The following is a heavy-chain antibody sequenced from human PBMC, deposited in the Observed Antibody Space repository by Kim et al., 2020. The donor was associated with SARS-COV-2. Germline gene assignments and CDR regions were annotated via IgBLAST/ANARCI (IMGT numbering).Heavy chain of an antibody. V-gene: IGHV3-48*02. CDR2: ISSSSSTI. CDR1: GFTFSSYS. CDR3: ARYQLLLGYYGMDV. D-gene: IGHD2-2*01. J-gene: IGHJ6*02. Sequence: GGSLRLSCAASGFTFSSYSMNWVRQAPGKGLEWVSYISSSSSTIYYADSVKGRFTISRDNAKNSLYLQMNSLRDEDTAVYYCARYQLLLGYYGMDVWGQGTTVTVSS.